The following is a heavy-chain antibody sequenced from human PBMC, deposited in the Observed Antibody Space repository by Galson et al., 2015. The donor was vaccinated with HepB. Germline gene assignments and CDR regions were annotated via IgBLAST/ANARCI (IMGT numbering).Heavy chain of an antibody. J-gene: IGHJ4*02. CDR1: GFTFSSYG. V-gene: IGHV3-30*03. Sequence: SLRLSCAASGFTFSSYGMHWVRQAPGKGLEWVAVISYDGSNKYYADSVKGRFTISRDNSKNTLYLQMNSLRAEDTAVYYCTRELAYCSGTGCYREMGFDYWGQGTLVTVSS. D-gene: IGHD2-2*02. CDR3: TRELAYCSGTGCYREMGFDY. CDR2: ISYDGSNK.